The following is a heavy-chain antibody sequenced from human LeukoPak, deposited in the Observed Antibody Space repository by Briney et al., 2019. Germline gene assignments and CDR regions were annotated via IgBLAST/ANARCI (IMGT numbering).Heavy chain of an antibody. J-gene: IGHJ3*02. V-gene: IGHV1-46*01. CDR2: LNPSIGTT. CDR3: ARSGGGYVDAFDI. D-gene: IGHD1-1*01. Sequence: GESLKISCKGSGYTFTSYYSHWVRQAPGQGLEWMGILNPSIGTTDYAQNFQGRVTMTRDTSTSTVYMELSSLRSEDTAVYYCARSGGGYVDAFDIWGPGTMVTVSS. CDR1: GYTFTSYY.